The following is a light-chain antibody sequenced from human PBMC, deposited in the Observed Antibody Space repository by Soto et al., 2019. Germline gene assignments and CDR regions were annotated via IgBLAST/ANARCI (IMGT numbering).Light chain of an antibody. CDR2: PAS. CDR1: QSISNY. J-gene: IGKJ1*01. CDR3: QQSYSTPHT. Sequence: DIQMTQSPSSLSASVGDRVTITCRASQSISNYLSWYQQKPGKAPKLLIYPASSLQGGVPSRFSGSGSGTDFILTISTLQPEDFATYYCQQSYSTPHTFGQGTKV. V-gene: IGKV1-39*01.